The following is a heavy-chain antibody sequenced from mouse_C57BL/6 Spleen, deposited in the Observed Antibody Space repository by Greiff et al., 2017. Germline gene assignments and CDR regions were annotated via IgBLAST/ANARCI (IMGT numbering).Heavy chain of an antibody. CDR2: IDPSDSYT. D-gene: IGHD2-4*01. CDR3: ARNDYGPYWYFDV. J-gene: IGHJ1*03. Sequence: QVQLQQPGAELVMPGASVKLSCKASGYPFTSYWLHWVKQRPGPGLEWIGEIDPSDSYTNYNQKFKGKSTLTVDKSSSTAYMQLSSLTSEDSAVYYCARNDYGPYWYFDVWGTGTTVTVSS. V-gene: IGHV1-69*01. CDR1: GYPFTSYW.